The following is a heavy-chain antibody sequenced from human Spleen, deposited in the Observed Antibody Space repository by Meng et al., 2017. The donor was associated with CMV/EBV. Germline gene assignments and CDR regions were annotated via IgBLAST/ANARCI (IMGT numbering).Heavy chain of an antibody. D-gene: IGHD2-2*01. V-gene: IGHV3-20*04. CDR2: INWNGLSI. CDR3: ARDSNSWSPSHFDY. Sequence: GGSLRLSCAASGFSFDYYGMSWVRRVPGKGLEWVSGINWNGLSIGYGGSVQGRFTISRDNAKNSLYLEMNSLRAEDTALYYCARDSNSWSPSHFDYWGQGTLVTVSS. CDR1: GFSFDYYG. J-gene: IGHJ4*02.